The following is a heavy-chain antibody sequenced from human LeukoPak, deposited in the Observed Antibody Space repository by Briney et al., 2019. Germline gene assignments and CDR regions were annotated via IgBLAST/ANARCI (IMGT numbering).Heavy chain of an antibody. CDR3: ARAGSWPSFGGGLWSYYFDY. D-gene: IGHD6-13*01. J-gene: IGHJ4*02. V-gene: IGHV4-59*01. Sequence: SETLSLTCTVSGGSISSYYWSWIRQPPGKGLEWIGYIYYSGSTNYNPSLKSRVTISVDTSKNQFSLKLSSVTAADTAVYYCARAGSWPSFGGGLWSYYFDYWGQGTLVTVSS. CDR1: GGSISSYY. CDR2: IYYSGST.